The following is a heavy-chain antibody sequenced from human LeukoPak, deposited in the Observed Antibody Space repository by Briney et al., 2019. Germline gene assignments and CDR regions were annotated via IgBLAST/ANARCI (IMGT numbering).Heavy chain of an antibody. CDR2: IKSKTDGGTT. CDR3: TTDPWVFWSGYYRSDY. Sequence: GGSLRLSCAASGFTFSSYAMSWVRQAPGKGLEWVGRIKSKTDGGTTDYAAPVKGRFTISRDDSKNTLYLQMNSLKTEDTAVYYCTTDPWVFWSGYYRSDYWGQGTLVTVSS. D-gene: IGHD3-3*01. CDR1: GFTFSSYA. V-gene: IGHV3-15*01. J-gene: IGHJ4*02.